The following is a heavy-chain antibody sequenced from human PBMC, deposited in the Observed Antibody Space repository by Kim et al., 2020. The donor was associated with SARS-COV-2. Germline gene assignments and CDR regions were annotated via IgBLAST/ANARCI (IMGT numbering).Heavy chain of an antibody. CDR3: ARDGLGVRFLEWLPEYYYGMDV. CDR2: IKQDGSEK. D-gene: IGHD3-3*01. Sequence: GGSLRLSCAASGFTFSSYWMSWVRQAPGKGLEWVANIKQDGSEKYYVDSVKGRFTISRDNAKNSLYLLMNSLRAEDTAVYYCARDGLGVRFLEWLPEYYYGMDVWGQGTTVTVSS. CDR1: GFTFSSYW. J-gene: IGHJ6*02. V-gene: IGHV3-7*01.